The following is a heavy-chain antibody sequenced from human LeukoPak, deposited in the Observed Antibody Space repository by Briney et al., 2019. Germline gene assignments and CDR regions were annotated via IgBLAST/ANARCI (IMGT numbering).Heavy chain of an antibody. CDR2: IRYDGSNT. V-gene: IGHV3-30*02. D-gene: IGHD2-21*01. J-gene: IGHJ3*01. Sequence: SGGSLRLSCAASGVTFSSYGMHWVRQAPGKGLEWVAFIRYDGSNTYYADSVKGRFTISRDNSQDTLFLQMSSLRVEDTAVYYCAQGRGDGDGSSTNAFDLWGQGTMVTVSS. CDR1: GVTFSSYG. CDR3: AQGRGDGDGSSTNAFDL.